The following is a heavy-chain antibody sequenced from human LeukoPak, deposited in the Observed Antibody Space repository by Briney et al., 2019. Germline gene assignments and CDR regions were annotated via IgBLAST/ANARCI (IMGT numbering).Heavy chain of an antibody. Sequence: TPSETLSLTCTVSGGSISSSSYYWGWIRQPPGKGLEWIGRIDTSGSTNYNPSLKSRVTISVDTSKNQFSLKLSSVTAADTAVYYCARVKDLDYGDYEDYWGQGTLVTVSS. D-gene: IGHD4-17*01. CDR3: ARVKDLDYGDYEDY. J-gene: IGHJ4*02. V-gene: IGHV4-39*07. CDR2: IDTSGST. CDR1: GGSISSSSYY.